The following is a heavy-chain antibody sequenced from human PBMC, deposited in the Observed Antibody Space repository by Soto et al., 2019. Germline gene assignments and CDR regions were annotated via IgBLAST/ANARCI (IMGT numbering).Heavy chain of an antibody. J-gene: IGHJ6*03. CDR1: GGSFSGYY. CDR2: INHSGST. V-gene: IGHV4-34*01. CDR3: ARVPSSSSNLFYYYYYMDV. D-gene: IGHD6-6*01. Sequence: SETLSLTCAVYGGSFSGYYWSWIRQPPGKGLEWIGEINHSGSTNYNPSLKSRVTISVDTSKNQFSLKLSSVTAADTAVYYCARVPSSSSNLFYYYYYMDVRGKGTTVTVSS.